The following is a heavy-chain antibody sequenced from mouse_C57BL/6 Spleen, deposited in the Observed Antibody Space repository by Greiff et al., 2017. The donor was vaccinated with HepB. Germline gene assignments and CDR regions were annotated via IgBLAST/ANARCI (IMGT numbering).Heavy chain of an antibody. V-gene: IGHV1-54*01. CDR3: ARLGGRWLPFDT. CDR1: GYAFTKYL. Sequence: VQLQQSGAVLVRPGTSVKVSCKASGYAFTKYLIVWVKQRPGQGLEWIGVINPGSGGTNYNEKFKGKATLTADKSSSTAYMQLSSLTSADSAVYFCARLGGRWLPFDTWGQGTTLTVSS. J-gene: IGHJ2*01. D-gene: IGHD2-3*01. CDR2: INPGSGGT.